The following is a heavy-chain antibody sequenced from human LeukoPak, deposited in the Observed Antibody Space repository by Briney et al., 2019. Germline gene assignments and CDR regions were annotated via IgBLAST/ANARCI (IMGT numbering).Heavy chain of an antibody. CDR3: ARGRPYSGGYHLDY. CDR1: DDSARSDNYY. CDR2: IYYSGST. D-gene: IGHD1-26*01. V-gene: IGHV4-39*01. J-gene: IGHJ4*02. Sequence: SETLSLTCTISDDSARSDNYYGGWVRQPPGKGLEWIGNIYYSGSTYYNPSLKSRVTMSVDTSENQFFLKLNSVTAADTAVYYCARGRPYSGGYHLDYWGQGTLVTVSA.